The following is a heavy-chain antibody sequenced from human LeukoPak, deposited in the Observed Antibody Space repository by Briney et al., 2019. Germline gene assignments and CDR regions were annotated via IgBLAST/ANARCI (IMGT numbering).Heavy chain of an antibody. V-gene: IGHV4-39*07. D-gene: IGHD3-9*01. CDR2: IYYSGST. J-gene: IGHJ4*02. CDR3: ARIFDWLSRFDY. CDR1: GGSISSSSYY. Sequence: PSETLSLTCTVSGGSISSSSYYWGWIRQPPGKGLEWIGSIYYSGSTYYNPSLKSRVTISVDTSKNQFSLKLSSVTAADTAVYYCARIFDWLSRFDYWGQGTLVTVSS.